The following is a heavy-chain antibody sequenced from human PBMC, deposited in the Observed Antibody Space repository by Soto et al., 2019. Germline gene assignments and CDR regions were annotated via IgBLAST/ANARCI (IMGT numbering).Heavy chain of an antibody. CDR3: ARDHLILLAHDIFYGSDV. CDR2: IPQDGSDG. V-gene: IGHV3-7*03. D-gene: IGHD2-8*02. CDR1: GFTLSMYS. J-gene: IGHJ6*02. Sequence: DVQLKESGGGLVQPGQSLRLSCEVSGFTLSMYSMTWVRQAPGKGLEWVAKIPQDGSDGHYLDSVKGRFTISRDNAKNSVYLQMNSLRADDTAVYYCARDHLILLAHDIFYGSDVWCQGAKVTVSS.